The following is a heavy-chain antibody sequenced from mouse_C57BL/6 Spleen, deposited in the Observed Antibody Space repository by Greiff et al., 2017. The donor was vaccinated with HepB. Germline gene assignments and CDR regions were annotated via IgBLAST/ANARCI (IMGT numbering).Heavy chain of an antibody. CDR2: IRLKSDNYAT. CDR3: TSIDWYFDV. V-gene: IGHV6-3*01. J-gene: IGHJ1*03. CDR1: GFTFSNYW. Sequence: VQLKESGGGLVQPGGSMKLSCVASGFTFSNYWMNWVRQSPEKGLEWVAQIRLKSDNYATHYAESVKGRFTISRDDSKSSVYLQMNNLRAEDTGIYYCTSIDWYFDVWGTGTTVTVSS.